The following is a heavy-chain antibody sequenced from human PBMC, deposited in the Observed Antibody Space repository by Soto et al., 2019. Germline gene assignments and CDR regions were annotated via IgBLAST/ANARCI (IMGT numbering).Heavy chain of an antibody. Sequence: PVGTLSLSCSAAGFTFSTYAMHWVRQAPGKGLEWFSGISVSGGGTHYADSVKGRFTVSRDNTKNTLYLQMHSLRAEDTAIYYYAKKRIGRQLVPEGYLDYCGQGTLVTFST. V-gene: IGHV3-23*01. CDR3: AKKRIGRQLVPEGYLDY. D-gene: IGHD6-6*01. J-gene: IGHJ4*02. CDR1: GFTFSTYA. CDR2: ISVSGGGT.